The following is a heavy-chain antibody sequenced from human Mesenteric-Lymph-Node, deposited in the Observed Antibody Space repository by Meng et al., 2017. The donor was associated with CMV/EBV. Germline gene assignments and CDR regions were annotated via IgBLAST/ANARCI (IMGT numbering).Heavy chain of an antibody. CDR3: ARDHPNTGYYGMDV. CDR2: IKQDGSEK. D-gene: IGHD4-17*01. V-gene: IGHV3-7*01. Sequence: GESLKISCAASGFTFSSYWMSWVRQAPGKGLEWVANIKQDGSEKYYVDSVKGRFTISRDNAKNSLYLQMNSLRAEDTAVYYCARDHPNTGYYGMDVWGHGTTVTVSS. J-gene: IGHJ6*02. CDR1: GFTFSSYW.